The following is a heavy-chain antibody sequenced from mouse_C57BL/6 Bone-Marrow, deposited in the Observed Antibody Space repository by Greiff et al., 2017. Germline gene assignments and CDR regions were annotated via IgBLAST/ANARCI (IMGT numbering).Heavy chain of an antibody. V-gene: IGHV5-4*01. CDR1: GFTFSSYA. CDR2: ISDGGSST. CDR3: ARDPWFAY. J-gene: IGHJ3*01. Sequence: EVMLVESGGGLVKPGGSLKLSCAASGFTFSSYAMSWVRQTPEKRLEWVATISDGGSSTYYPDNVKGRFTISRDNAKNNLYLQMSHLKSEDTAMYYCARDPWFAYWGQGTLVTVSA.